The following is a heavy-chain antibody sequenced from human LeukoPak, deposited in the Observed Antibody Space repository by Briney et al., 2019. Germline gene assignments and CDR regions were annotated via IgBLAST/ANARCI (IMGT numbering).Heavy chain of an antibody. V-gene: IGHV3-11*01. D-gene: IGHD4-17*01. CDR3: ARNGDLDY. Sequence: GGSLRLSCAASGFTFSDYYMNWIRQAPGKGLEWVSYISSGGDTMYYGDSVKGRFTISRDNAKNSLYLQMNSLRAEDTAVYFCARNGDLDYWGQGTLVTVSS. CDR1: GFTFSDYY. CDR2: ISSGGDTM. J-gene: IGHJ4*02.